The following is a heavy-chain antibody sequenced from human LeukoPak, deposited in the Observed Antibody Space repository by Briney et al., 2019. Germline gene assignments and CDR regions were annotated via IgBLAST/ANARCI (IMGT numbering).Heavy chain of an antibody. D-gene: IGHD3-22*01. CDR1: GFTFSSYA. CDR3: AKPYYYDSSGYDPPFDY. V-gene: IGHV3-23*01. J-gene: IGHJ4*02. CDR2: ISGSGGST. Sequence: GGSLRLSCAASGFTFSSYAMSWVRQAPGKGLEWVSAISGSGGSTYYADSVKGRFTISRDNSKNTLYLQMNSLRAEDTAVYYCAKPYYYDSSGYDPPFDYWGQGTLVTVSS.